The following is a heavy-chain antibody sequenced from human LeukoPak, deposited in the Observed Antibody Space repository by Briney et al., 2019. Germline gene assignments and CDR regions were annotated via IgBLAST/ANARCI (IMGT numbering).Heavy chain of an antibody. D-gene: IGHD6-19*01. Sequence: PGGSLRLSCAASGLTVYTYVMNWVRQAPGKGLEWVSSISDSGGNTYSADSVKGRFTISRDNSKNTLYLQMNSLRAEDTAIYYCAKISDHSGRDFDYWGQGTLVTVSS. CDR1: GLTVYTYV. CDR3: AKISDHSGRDFDY. V-gene: IGHV3-23*01. J-gene: IGHJ4*02. CDR2: ISDSGGNT.